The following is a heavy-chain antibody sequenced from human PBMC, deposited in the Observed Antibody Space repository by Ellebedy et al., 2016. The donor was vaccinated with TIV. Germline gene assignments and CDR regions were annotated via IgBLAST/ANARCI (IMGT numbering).Heavy chain of an antibody. J-gene: IGHJ4*02. CDR1: GFTFSSCW. CDR2: IKQDGSEV. D-gene: IGHD6-19*01. CDR3: AKDVASATYLFDY. Sequence: GESLKISCVVSGFTFSSCWMSWVRQAPGKGLEWVANIKQDGSEVYYVDSVKGRFTISRDNAKNSLYLQMNSLRAEDTAAYYCAKDVASATYLFDYWGQGTLVTVSS. V-gene: IGHV3-7*03.